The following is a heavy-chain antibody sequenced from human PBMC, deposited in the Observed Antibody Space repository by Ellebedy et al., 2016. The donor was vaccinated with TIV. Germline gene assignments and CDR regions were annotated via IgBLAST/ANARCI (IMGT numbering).Heavy chain of an antibody. J-gene: IGHJ6*02. CDR1: GFTFSSYA. Sequence: GESLKISCAASGFTFSSYAMHWVRQAPGKGLEWVAVISYDGSNKYYADSVKGRFTISRDNSKNTLYLQMNSLRAEDTAVYYCARDQGYSSSWYYYYYYGMDVWGQGTTVTVSS. CDR2: ISYDGSNK. CDR3: ARDQGYSSSWYYYYYYGMDV. V-gene: IGHV3-30-3*01. D-gene: IGHD6-13*01.